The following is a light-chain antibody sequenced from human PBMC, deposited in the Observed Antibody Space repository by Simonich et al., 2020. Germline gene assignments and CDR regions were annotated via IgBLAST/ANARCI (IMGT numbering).Light chain of an antibody. V-gene: IGLV2-14*01. CDR1: SSNGGGCNN. CDR3: SSYTSSSTLV. Sequence: QSALTQPASVSGSPGQSITISCTGTSSNGGGCNNFSWYQQHPGKAPKLMIYDVIKRPSGVSNRFSGSKSGNTASLTISGLQAEDEADYYCSSYTSSSTLVFGGGTKLTVL. J-gene: IGLJ3*02. CDR2: DVI.